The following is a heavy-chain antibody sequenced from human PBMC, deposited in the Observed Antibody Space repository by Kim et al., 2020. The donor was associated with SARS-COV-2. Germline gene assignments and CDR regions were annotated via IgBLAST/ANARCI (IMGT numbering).Heavy chain of an antibody. CDR3: ARATRNQAAGAIC. D-gene: IGHD3-10*01. CDR2: INPNSGGT. CDR1: GYTFTGYY. Sequence: ASVKVSCQASGYTFTGYYMHWVRQAPGQGLEWMGRINPNSGGTNYAQKFQGRVTMTRDTSISTAYMELSRLRSDDTAVYYCARATRNQAAGAICWGQGTLVTVSS. V-gene: IGHV1-2*06. J-gene: IGHJ4*02.